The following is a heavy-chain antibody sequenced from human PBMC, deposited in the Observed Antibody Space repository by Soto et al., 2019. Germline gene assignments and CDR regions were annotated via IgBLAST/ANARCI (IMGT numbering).Heavy chain of an antibody. CDR3: ARPASGGSRDAFDV. V-gene: IGHV5-10-1*01. Sequence: GESLKISCKASGYKFTTFWLNWVRQTPGKGLEWLGRIAPTDSFTNYSPPFEGHVTISVDRSISTAYLQWNYLQASDTAIYYCARPASGGSRDAFDVWGQGTTVTVSS. J-gene: IGHJ3*01. CDR1: GYKFTTFW. D-gene: IGHD2-15*01. CDR2: IAPTDSFT.